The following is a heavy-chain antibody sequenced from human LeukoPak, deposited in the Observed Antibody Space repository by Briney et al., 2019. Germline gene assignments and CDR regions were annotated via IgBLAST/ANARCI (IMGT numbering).Heavy chain of an antibody. J-gene: IGHJ6*04. CDR3: AELGITMIGGV. Sequence: GGSLRLSCAASGFTFSSYEMNWVHQAPGKGLEWVSYISSSGSTIYYADSVKGRFTISRDNAKNSLYLQMNGLRAEDTAVYYCAELGITMIGGVWGKGTTVTISS. CDR2: ISSSGSTI. D-gene: IGHD3-10*02. CDR1: GFTFSSYE. V-gene: IGHV3-48*03.